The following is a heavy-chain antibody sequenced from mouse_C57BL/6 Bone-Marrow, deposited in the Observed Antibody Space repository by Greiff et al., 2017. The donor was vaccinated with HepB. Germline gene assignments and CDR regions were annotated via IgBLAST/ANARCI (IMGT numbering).Heavy chain of an antibody. D-gene: IGHD1-1*01. V-gene: IGHV5-15*01. CDR2: ISNLAYSI. CDR1: GFTFSDYG. CDR3: ARKGDYYGSSYWYFDV. Sequence: EVQLVESGGDLVKPGGSLKLSCAASGFTFSDYGMAWVRQAPRKGPEWVAFISNLAYSIYYADTVTGRFTISRENAKNTLYLEMSSLRSEDTAMYYCARKGDYYGSSYWYFDVWGTGTTVTVSS. J-gene: IGHJ1*03.